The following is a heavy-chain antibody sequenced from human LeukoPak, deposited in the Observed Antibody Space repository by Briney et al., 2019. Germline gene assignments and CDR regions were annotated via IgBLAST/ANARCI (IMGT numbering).Heavy chain of an antibody. CDR2: IFGSGGSA. CDR3: GKTTTGYSSGRNPAWPVDY. CDR1: GFTFSSYA. Sequence: PGGSLRLSCTASGFTFSSYAMYWVRQAPGKGLEWVSGIFGSGGSAHYADSVKGRFTISRDNPQNTVYLQTNSLRAEDTAVYYCGKTTTGYSSGRNPAWPVDYWGQGTLVTVSS. J-gene: IGHJ4*02. V-gene: IGHV3-23*01. D-gene: IGHD6-19*01.